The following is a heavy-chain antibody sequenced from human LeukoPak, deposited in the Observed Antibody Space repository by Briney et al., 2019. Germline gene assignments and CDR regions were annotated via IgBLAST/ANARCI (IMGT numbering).Heavy chain of an antibody. J-gene: IGHJ4*02. CDR2: IHTSGST. D-gene: IGHD3-16*02. CDR1: GGSISSYY. CDR3: ARDWFTRLGELSPDRAFDY. Sequence: SETLSLTCTVSGGSISSYYWSWIRQPAGKGLEWIGRIHTSGSTNYNPSLKSRVTMSVDTSKNQFSLKLSSVTAADTAVYYCARDWFTRLGELSPDRAFDYWGQGTLVTVSS. V-gene: IGHV4-4*07.